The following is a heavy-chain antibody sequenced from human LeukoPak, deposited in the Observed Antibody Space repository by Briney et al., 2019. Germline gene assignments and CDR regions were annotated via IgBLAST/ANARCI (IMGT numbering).Heavy chain of an antibody. CDR1: GFSFSSYG. J-gene: IGHJ4*02. CDR3: AKVTPGSTARKSGLDF. CDR2: MSFDGSNI. V-gene: IGHV3-30*18. Sequence: GGSLRLSCATSGFSFSSYGMHWVRQTPGKGLEWVAVMSFDGSNIYYGDSVKGRFTISRDNSKNTLYLQMNSLRVEDTALYYCAKVTPGSTARKSGLDFWGQGTLVTVSS. D-gene: IGHD2-21*02.